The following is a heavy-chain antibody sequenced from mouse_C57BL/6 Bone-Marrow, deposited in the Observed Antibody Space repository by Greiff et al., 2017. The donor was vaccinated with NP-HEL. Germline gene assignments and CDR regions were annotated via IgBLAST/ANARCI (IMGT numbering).Heavy chain of an antibody. CDR3: AKRMITTRYFEV. Sequence: EVQLVESGGDLVKPGGSLKLSCAASGFTFSSYGMSWVRQTPDKRLEWVATISSGGSYTYYPDSVKGRFTISRDNAKNTLYLQMSSLKSEDTAMYYCAKRMITTRYFEVWGTGTTVTVSS. V-gene: IGHV5-6*01. J-gene: IGHJ1*03. D-gene: IGHD2-4*01. CDR2: ISSGGSYT. CDR1: GFTFSSYG.